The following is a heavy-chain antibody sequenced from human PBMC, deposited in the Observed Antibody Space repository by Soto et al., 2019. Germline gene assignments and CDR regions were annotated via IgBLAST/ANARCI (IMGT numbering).Heavy chain of an antibody. Sequence: QVQLMQSGAEVKKPGASVKVSCKASGYTFTSYDINWVRQATGQGLEWMGWMNPNSGNTGYAQKFQGRVTMTRNTSISTAYMELSSLRSEDTAVYYCARLTSITIFGVVQYNWFDPWGQGTLVTVSS. CDR1: GYTFTSYD. CDR2: MNPNSGNT. D-gene: IGHD3-3*01. V-gene: IGHV1-8*01. J-gene: IGHJ5*02. CDR3: ARLTSITIFGVVQYNWFDP.